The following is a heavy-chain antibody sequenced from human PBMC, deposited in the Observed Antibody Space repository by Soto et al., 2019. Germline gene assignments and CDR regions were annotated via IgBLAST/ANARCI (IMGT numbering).Heavy chain of an antibody. J-gene: IGHJ5*02. CDR3: SKHLRDYGDYWRRGGWFAP. CDR2: ISGSGHGT. CDR1: GFTFINYA. Sequence: EVQLLESGGGLVQPGGSLRLSCAASGFTFINYAMTWVRQAPGKGLEWVAVISGSGHGTYYADSLKGRFTISRDNSKNTLYLQMNSLRAEDTAVYYCSKHLRDYGDYWRRGGWFAPWGQGTLVTVSS. V-gene: IGHV3-23*01. D-gene: IGHD4-17*01.